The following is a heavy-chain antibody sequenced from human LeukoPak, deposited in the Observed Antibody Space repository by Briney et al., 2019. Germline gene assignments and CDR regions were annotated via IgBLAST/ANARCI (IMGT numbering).Heavy chain of an antibody. Sequence: PGGSLRLSCAASGFTFSSYAMHWVRQAPGKGLEYVSAISSNGGSTYYANSVKGRFTISRDNSKNTLYLQMGSLRAEDMAVYYCANNGDSPYYFDYWGQGTLVTVSS. CDR3: ANNGDSPYYFDY. J-gene: IGHJ4*02. V-gene: IGHV3-64*01. D-gene: IGHD4-17*01. CDR2: ISSNGGST. CDR1: GFTFSSYA.